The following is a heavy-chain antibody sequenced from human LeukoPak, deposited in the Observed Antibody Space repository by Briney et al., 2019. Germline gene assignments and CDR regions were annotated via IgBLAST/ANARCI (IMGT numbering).Heavy chain of an antibody. V-gene: IGHV4-59*01. CDR1: GGSISSYY. CDR2: IYYRGST. CDR3: AKVGDRRVFDI. Sequence: SETLSLTCTVSGGSISSYYWSWIRQPPGKGLEWIGYIYYRGSTNYSPSLKSRVTISVDTSKNQFSLKLSSVTAADTAVYYCAKVGDRRVFDIWGQGTMVTVSS. D-gene: IGHD3-16*01. J-gene: IGHJ3*02.